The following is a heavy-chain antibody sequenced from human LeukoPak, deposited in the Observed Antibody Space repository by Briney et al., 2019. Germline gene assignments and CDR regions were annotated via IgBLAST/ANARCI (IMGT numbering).Heavy chain of an antibody. CDR2: INPNSGAT. CDR3: ARELIIGPAAGTSAFDI. Sequence: GASVKVSCKASGFTLTGYYMHWVRQAPGQGLEWMGWINPNSGATNYAQKFPGRVTMTRDTSISTVYMELNRLRSDDTAVYYCARELIIGPAAGTSAFDIWGQGTMVTVSS. CDR1: GFTLTGYY. D-gene: IGHD6-13*01. J-gene: IGHJ3*02. V-gene: IGHV1-2*02.